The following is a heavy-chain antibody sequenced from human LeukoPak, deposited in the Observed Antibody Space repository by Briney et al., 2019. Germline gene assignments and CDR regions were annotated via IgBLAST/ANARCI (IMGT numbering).Heavy chain of an antibody. J-gene: IGHJ4*02. D-gene: IGHD1-7*01. CDR2: IIPIFGTA. Sequence: SVKVSCKASGGTFSSYAISWVRQAPGQGLEWMGRIIPIFGTANYAQKFQGRVTITTDESTSTAHMELSSLRSEDTAVYYCARGQTGTIDYWGQGTLVTVSS. V-gene: IGHV1-69*05. CDR1: GGTFSSYA. CDR3: ARGQTGTIDY.